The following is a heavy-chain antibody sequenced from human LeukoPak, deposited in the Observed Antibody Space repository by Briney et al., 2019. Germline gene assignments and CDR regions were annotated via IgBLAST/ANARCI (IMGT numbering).Heavy chain of an antibody. V-gene: IGHV3-30-3*01. CDR3: ARDHGYGDYGLDC. CDR2: ISYDGSNK. D-gene: IGHD4-17*01. Sequence: GRSLRLSCAASRFTFSIYTMHWVRQAPGKGLEWVALISYDGSNKYYANSVKGRFTISRDNSKNTLYLQMNSLRPEDTAVYYCARDHGYGDYGLDCWGQGTLVTVS. J-gene: IGHJ4*02. CDR1: RFTFSIYT.